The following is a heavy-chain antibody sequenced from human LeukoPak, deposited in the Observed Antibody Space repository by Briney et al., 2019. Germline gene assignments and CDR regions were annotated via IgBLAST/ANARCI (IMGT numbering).Heavy chain of an antibody. CDR2: IGTASDT. CDR3: ARGPPRGKYYFMDV. Sequence: GGSLRLSCAASGFTFSSFDMHWVRQPTGQGLEWVSTIGTASDTYYPGSVEGRFTLSRDNAKNSLYLRMNSLTAGDAAVYYWARGPPRGKYYFMDVWGKGTTVTVSS. CDR1: GFTFSSFD. J-gene: IGHJ6*03. V-gene: IGHV3-13*01. D-gene: IGHD1-26*01.